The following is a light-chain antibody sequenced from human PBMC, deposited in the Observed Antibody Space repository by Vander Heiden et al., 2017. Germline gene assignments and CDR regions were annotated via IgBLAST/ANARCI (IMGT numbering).Light chain of an antibody. Sequence: SSDLTQPPSVSVSPGQTATITCSGDVVARQNAYWYQQKPGQAPLLLIYSDTKRPSGIPERFSGSISGTIVTLTISDVQAEDEADYYCQSADSSGTYSVVFGGGTQLTVL. CDR3: QSADSSGTYSVV. V-gene: IGLV3-25*03. CDR1: VVARQN. J-gene: IGLJ2*01. CDR2: SDT.